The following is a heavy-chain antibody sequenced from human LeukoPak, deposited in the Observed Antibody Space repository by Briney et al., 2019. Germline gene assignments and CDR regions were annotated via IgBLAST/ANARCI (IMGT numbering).Heavy chain of an antibody. CDR1: GSTFSSYG. Sequence: GGSLRLSCAASGSTFSSYGMHWVRQAPGKGLEWVAVIWYDGSNKYYADSVKGRFTISRDNSKNTLYLQMNSLRAEDTAVYYCARDRSSSSYIDYWGQGTLVTVSS. D-gene: IGHD6-13*01. CDR2: IWYDGSNK. CDR3: ARDRSSSSYIDY. J-gene: IGHJ4*02. V-gene: IGHV3-33*01.